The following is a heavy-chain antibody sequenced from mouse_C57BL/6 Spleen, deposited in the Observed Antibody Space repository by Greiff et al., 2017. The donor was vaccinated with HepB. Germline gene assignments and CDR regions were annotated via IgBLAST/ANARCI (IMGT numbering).Heavy chain of an antibody. CDR2: IYPGNSDT. V-gene: IGHV1-5*01. Sequence: EVQLQESGTVLARPGASVKMSCKTSGYTFTSYWMHWVKQRPGQGLEWIGAIYPGNSDTSYNQKFKGKAKLTAFTSASTAYMELSSLTNEDSAVYYCTPYYPSFAYWGQGTLVTVSA. D-gene: IGHD2-10*01. J-gene: IGHJ3*01. CDR3: TPYYPSFAY. CDR1: GYTFTSYW.